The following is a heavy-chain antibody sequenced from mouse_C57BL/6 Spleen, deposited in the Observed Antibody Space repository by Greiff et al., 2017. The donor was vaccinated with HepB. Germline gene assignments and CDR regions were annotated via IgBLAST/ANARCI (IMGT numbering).Heavy chain of an antibody. CDR1: GYSFTGYY. V-gene: IGHV1-42*01. J-gene: IGHJ3*01. D-gene: IGHD2-3*01. CDR3: AREDDGYTFAY. Sequence: VQLQQSGPELVKPGASVKISCKASGYSFTGYYMNWVKQSPEKSLEWIGEINPSTGGTTYNQKFKAKATLTVDKSSSTAYMQLKSLTSEDSAVYYCAREDDGYTFAYWGQGTLVTVSA. CDR2: INPSTGGT.